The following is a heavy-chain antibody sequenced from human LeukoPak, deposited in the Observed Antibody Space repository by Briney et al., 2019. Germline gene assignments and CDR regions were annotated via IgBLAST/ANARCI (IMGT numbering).Heavy chain of an antibody. CDR1: GFTFSSYT. J-gene: IGHJ3*01. CDR3: ARGMRQIDDAFDL. D-gene: IGHD6-25*01. Sequence: GGSLRLSCTASGFTFSSYTMNWVRQAPGKGLEWVSSISSTSTYIHDADSVKGRFTVSRDNANKSLYLQMNSLRAEDTAMYYCARGMRQIDDAFDLWGRGTRVTVSS. V-gene: IGHV3-21*01. CDR2: ISSTSTYI.